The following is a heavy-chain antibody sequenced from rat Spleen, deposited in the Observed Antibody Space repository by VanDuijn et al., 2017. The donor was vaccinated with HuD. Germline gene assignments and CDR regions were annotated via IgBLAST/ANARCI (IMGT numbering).Heavy chain of an antibody. CDR3: TRENWVFDH. D-gene: IGHD5-1*01. Sequence: EVQLVESGGGLVQPGRSMKLSCAASGLSFSNYDMAWVRQAPTKGLEWVASISYDGTATYYRDSVKGRFTLSRDNAKSTLYLQMGSLRSEDTATYYCTRENWVFDHWGQGVMVTVSS. J-gene: IGHJ2*01. V-gene: IGHV5-20*01. CDR2: ISYDGTAT. CDR1: GLSFSNYD.